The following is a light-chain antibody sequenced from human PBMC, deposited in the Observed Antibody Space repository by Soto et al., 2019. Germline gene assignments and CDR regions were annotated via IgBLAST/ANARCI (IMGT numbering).Light chain of an antibody. V-gene: IGKV3-15*01. CDR3: QQGHNWPLT. CDR1: QSISTE. J-gene: IGKJ2*01. Sequence: EIAMTQSPATLSVSPRERATLSCRASQSISTELAWYQQIPGQPPRLLIYSASTRATGVPARFTGSGSGSEFTLTVSGVQSEDFAIYYCQQGHNWPLTFGQGTRLEI. CDR2: SAS.